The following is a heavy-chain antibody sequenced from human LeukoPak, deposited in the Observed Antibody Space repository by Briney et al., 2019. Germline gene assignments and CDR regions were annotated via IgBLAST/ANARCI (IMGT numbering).Heavy chain of an antibody. Sequence: PGGSLRLSCAASGFTFSSYAMSWVRQAPGKGLEWVSAISGSGGSTYYADSVKGRFTISRDNSKNTLYLQMNSLRAEDTAVYYCAKARDCGGNCYTFYFDYWGQGTLVTVSS. V-gene: IGHV3-23*01. D-gene: IGHD2-21*02. CDR3: AKARDCGGNCYTFYFDY. CDR2: ISGSGGST. CDR1: GFTFSSYA. J-gene: IGHJ4*02.